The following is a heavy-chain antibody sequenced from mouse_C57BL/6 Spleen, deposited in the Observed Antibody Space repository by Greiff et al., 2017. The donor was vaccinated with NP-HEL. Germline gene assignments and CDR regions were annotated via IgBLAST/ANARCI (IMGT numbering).Heavy chain of an antibody. CDR2: IDPEDGET. V-gene: IGHV14-2*01. D-gene: IGHD2-4*01. Sequence: VQLQQSGAELVKPGASVKLSCTASGFNIKDYYMHWVKQRTEQGLEWIGRIDPEDGETKYAPQFQCKATITADTSSNTAYLQLSSLTSEDTAFYYCARPYDYGRGLDYWGQGTTRTVSS. CDR1: GFNIKDYY. J-gene: IGHJ2*01. CDR3: ARPYDYGRGLDY.